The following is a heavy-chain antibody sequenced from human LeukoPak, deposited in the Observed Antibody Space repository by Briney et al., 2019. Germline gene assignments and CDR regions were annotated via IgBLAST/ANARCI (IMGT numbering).Heavy chain of an antibody. D-gene: IGHD3-10*01. CDR3: AGGAASGSFYKSHNWFDP. CDR1: GDSISSYY. CDR2: ISYSGST. Sequence: SETLSLTCSVSGDSISSYYWSWIRQPPGKGLEWIGYISYSGSTDYNPSLKSRVTISVDTSKKQFSLKLTSVTAADTAVYYCAGGAASGSFYKSHNWFDPWGQGTLVTVSS. J-gene: IGHJ5*02. V-gene: IGHV4-59*01.